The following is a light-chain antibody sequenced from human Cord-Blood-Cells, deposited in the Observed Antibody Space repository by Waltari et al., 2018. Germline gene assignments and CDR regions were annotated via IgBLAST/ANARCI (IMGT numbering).Light chain of an antibody. V-gene: IGLV2-14*01. J-gene: IGLJ2*01. CDR2: EVS. CDR1: SSHVGGYTS. Sequence: QPALSQPPSVSGSPGQSLTIPSTGPSSHVGGYTSVPWYQQHPGKPPKLMIYEVSNLPSGVSNRFSGSKSGNTASLTISGLQAEDEADYYCSSYTSSSTVVFGGGTKLTVL. CDR3: SSYTSSSTVV.